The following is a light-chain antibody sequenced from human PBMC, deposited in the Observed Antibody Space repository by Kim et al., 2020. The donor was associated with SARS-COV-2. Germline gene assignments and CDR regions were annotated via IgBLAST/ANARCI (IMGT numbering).Light chain of an antibody. CDR3: QQYNRYPLT. V-gene: IGKV1-5*03. J-gene: IGKJ4*01. CDR1: QSISGW. Sequence: AAVGDRVSITCRASQSISGWLAWYQQKPGKAPKLLINTASNLESGVPSRFSGSGFGTEFTLTISSLQPDDFASYYCQQYNRYPLTFGGGTKVDIK. CDR2: TAS.